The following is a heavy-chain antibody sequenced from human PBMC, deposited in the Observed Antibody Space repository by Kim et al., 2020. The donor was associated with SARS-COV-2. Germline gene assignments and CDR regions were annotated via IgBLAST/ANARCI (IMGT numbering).Heavy chain of an antibody. CDR2: LTTGVGIT. CDR3: AKVDRYGSGFFS. CDR1: GFTLSSSA. Sequence: GGSLRLSCAASGFTLSSSAVSWVRQAPGKGLEWVSSLTTGVGITYYADSVKGRFTISRDNSKNTVYLQMNSLRAEDTSIYYCAKVDRYGSGFFSWGQGTMVTVSS. V-gene: IGHV3-23*01. D-gene: IGHD3-10*01. J-gene: IGHJ3*01.